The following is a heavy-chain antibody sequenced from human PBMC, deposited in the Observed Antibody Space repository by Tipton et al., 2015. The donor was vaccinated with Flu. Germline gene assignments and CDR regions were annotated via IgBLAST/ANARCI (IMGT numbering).Heavy chain of an antibody. J-gene: IGHJ5*02. V-gene: IGHV3-23*01. CDR2: ISGSGGST. Sequence: SLRLSCAASGFTFSSYDMNWVRQAPGKGLEWVSAISGSGGSTYYADSVKGRFTISRDKTKNTLYLQMNSLRAEDTAVYYCAKDPSGRSPYGGGLAPWAQGPRFPVPP. CDR3: AKDPSGRSPYGGGLAP. D-gene: IGHD4-23*01. CDR1: GFTFSSYD.